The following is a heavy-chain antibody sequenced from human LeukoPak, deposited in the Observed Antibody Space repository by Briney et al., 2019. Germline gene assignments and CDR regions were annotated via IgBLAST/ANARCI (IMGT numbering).Heavy chain of an antibody. Sequence: GRSLRLSCAASGFTFSSYAMHWVRQAPGKGLEWVAVISYDGSSKYYADSVKGRFTISRDNSKNTLYLQMNSLRAEDTAVYYCARDHRLDVWGKGTTVTVSS. J-gene: IGHJ6*04. CDR3: ARDHRLDV. CDR1: GFTFSSYA. V-gene: IGHV3-30*01. CDR2: ISYDGSSK.